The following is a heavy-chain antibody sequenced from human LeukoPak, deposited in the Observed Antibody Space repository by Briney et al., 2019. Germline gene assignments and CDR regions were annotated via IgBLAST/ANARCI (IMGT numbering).Heavy chain of an antibody. D-gene: IGHD3-10*01. CDR3: ARGMVRGVIIPSYYFDY. Sequence: ASVKVSCKTSGYTFTNYAITWVRQAPGQGLEWMGWISAYNGNTNYAQKLQGRVTMTTDTSTSTAYMELRSLRSDDTAVYYCARGMVRGVIIPSYYFDYWGQGTLVTVSS. CDR2: ISAYNGNT. CDR1: GYTFTNYA. J-gene: IGHJ4*02. V-gene: IGHV1-18*01.